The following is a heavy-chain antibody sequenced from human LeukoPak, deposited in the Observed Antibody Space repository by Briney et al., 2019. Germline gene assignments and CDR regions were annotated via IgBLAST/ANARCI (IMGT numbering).Heavy chain of an antibody. CDR2: ITSDGSNT. D-gene: IGHD3-10*01. CDR3: ARASYQETSGMDV. CDR1: GFTFSNCW. J-gene: IGHJ6*03. V-gene: IGHV3-74*01. Sequence: GGSLKLSCAASGFTFSNCWMHWVRQAPGKGLVWVSRITSDGSNTRYADSVKGRFTISRDNAKNTLYLQMNSLRAEDTAVYCCARASYQETSGMDVWGKGTTVTVSS.